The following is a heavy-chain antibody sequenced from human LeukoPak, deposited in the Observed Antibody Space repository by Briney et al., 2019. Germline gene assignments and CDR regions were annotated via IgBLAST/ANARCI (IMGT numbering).Heavy chain of an antibody. CDR1: GYSFTSYW. CDR3: ARQLGGGDWGGAFDI. Sequence: GESLKISCKGSGYSFTSYWIGWVRQMPGKGLEWMGIIYPGDSDTKYSPSFQGQVTISADESISTAYLQWSSLKASDTAIYYCARQLGGGDWGGAFDIWGQGTMVTVSS. V-gene: IGHV5-51*01. J-gene: IGHJ3*02. CDR2: IYPGDSDT. D-gene: IGHD2-21*02.